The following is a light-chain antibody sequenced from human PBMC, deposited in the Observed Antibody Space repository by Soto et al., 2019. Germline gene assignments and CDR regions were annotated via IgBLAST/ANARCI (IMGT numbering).Light chain of an antibody. J-gene: IGLJ3*02. CDR2: EVS. V-gene: IGLV2-23*02. CDR1: SSDVGNYNL. Sequence: QSALTQPASVSRSPGQSITISCTGTSSDVGNYNLVSWYQHHPGKAPKLLIYEVSKRPSGASNRFSGSKSGNTASLTISGLQAEDEADYYCCSYANSDTLVFGGGTKLTVL. CDR3: CSYANSDTLV.